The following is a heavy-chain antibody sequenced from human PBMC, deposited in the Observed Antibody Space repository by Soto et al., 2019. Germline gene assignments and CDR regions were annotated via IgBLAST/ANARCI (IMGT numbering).Heavy chain of an antibody. D-gene: IGHD3-3*01. CDR3: ARVKVTIFGVVPTYYYYMDV. CDR1: GFTFSSYA. V-gene: IGHV3-64*01. Sequence: PGGSLRHSCAASGFTFSSYAMHWVRQAPGKGLEYVSAISSNGGSTYYANSVKGRFTISRDNSKNTLYLQMGSLRAEDMAVYYCARVKVTIFGVVPTYYYYMDVWGKGTTVTVSS. CDR2: ISSNGGST. J-gene: IGHJ6*03.